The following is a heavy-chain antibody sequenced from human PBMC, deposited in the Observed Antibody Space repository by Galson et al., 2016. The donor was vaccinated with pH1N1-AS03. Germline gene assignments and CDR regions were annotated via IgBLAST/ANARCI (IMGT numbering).Heavy chain of an antibody. CDR1: GFTFNSYW. CDR3: ARDLNWDNA. V-gene: IGHV3-7*01. J-gene: IGHJ5*02. Sequence: SLRLSCAASGFTFNSYWMTWVRQAPGKGLEWVANIKPDGGDKYYVDSVKGRFTISRDNAKNSLYLQMNSLRVEDTAVYYCARDLNWDNAWDQGTLVTVSS. CDR2: IKPDGGDK.